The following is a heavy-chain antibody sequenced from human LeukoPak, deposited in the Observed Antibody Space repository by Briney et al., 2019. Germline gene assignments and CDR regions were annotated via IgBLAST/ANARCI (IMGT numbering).Heavy chain of an antibody. D-gene: IGHD3-22*01. Sequence: SETLSLTCTISGGSISSGGYYWSWIRQPPGKGLEWIGYIYHSGSTYYNPSLRSRVTISVDRSKNQFSLKLSSVTAADTAVYYCARWSSIGCAFAFWGQGTMVTVSS. CDR3: ARWSSIGCAFAF. CDR1: GGSISSGGYY. CDR2: IYHSGST. V-gene: IGHV4-30-2*01. J-gene: IGHJ3*01.